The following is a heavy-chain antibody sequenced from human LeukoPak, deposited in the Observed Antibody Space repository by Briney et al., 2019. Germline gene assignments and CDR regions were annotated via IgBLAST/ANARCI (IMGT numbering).Heavy chain of an antibody. J-gene: IGHJ6*03. CDR2: MNPNSGNT. V-gene: IGHV1-8*03. CDR1: GYTFTSYG. D-gene: IGHD5-18*01. Sequence: ASVKVSCKASGYTFTSYGINWVRQATGQGLEWMGWMNPNSGNTGYAQKFQGRVTITRNTSISTAYMELSSLRSEDTAVYYCARGWGRYSYGTVNMDVWGKGTTVTVSS. CDR3: ARGWGRYSYGTVNMDV.